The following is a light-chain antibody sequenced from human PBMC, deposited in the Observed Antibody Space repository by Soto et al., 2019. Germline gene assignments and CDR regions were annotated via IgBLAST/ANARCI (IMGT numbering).Light chain of an antibody. V-gene: IGKV3-20*01. J-gene: IGKJ1*01. CDR1: QTVTSSF. CDR2: GAS. Sequence: MVMTQSPATLSLSPRERATLSCRASQTVTSSFLAWYQQKPGQAPRLLISGASNRATDIPDRFSGSGSGTDFTLVISRVGPEDSAVYYCQQYGNSPRTFGQGTKVDI. CDR3: QQYGNSPRT.